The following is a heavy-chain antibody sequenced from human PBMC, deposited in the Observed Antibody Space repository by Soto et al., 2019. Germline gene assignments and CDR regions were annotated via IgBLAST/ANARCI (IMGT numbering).Heavy chain of an antibody. CDR3: ARMATFGSLNWFDP. CDR1: GFRFTNND. D-gene: IGHD3-16*01. V-gene: IGHV1-8*01. Sequence: ASVKVSFKASGFRFTNNDFTLVRQATGQGLEWMGWMNPGSGDTGYAQKFQGRVTMTRYISIATAYMELSSLRSYDTAIYYCARMATFGSLNWFDPWGQGTLVTVSS. J-gene: IGHJ5*02. CDR2: MNPGSGDT.